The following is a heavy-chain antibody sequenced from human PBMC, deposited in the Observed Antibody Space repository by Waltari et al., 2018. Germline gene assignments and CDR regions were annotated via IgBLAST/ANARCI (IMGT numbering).Heavy chain of an antibody. CDR3: ARGNPYGSRERWFGP. Sequence: QVQLQESGPGLVKPSETLSLACTVSGGSIGNYHWAWMRQSPGRGLGWIGDMHHSGSTNYNPSVKSRVTMSLDTSKNQFSLKLTSVTAADTAVYYCARGNPYGSRERWFGPWGQGIQVTVSS. J-gene: IGHJ5*02. D-gene: IGHD3-10*01. V-gene: IGHV4-59*13. CDR1: GGSIGNYH. CDR2: MHHSGST.